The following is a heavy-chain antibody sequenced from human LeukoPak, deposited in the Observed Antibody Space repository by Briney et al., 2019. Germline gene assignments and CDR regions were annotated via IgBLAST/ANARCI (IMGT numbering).Heavy chain of an antibody. CDR3: AKSPYYDASGYYREYYFDY. Sequence: PGGSLRLSCVPSGFSFSNYAMSWVRQAPGKGLEWVSSISGSGGSTHYADSVKGRFTISRDKTKNTLYLQMNSLRAEDTAVYYCAKSPYYDASGYYREYYFDYWGQGTLVTVSS. CDR1: GFSFSNYA. CDR2: ISGSGGST. D-gene: IGHD3-22*01. V-gene: IGHV3-23*01. J-gene: IGHJ4*02.